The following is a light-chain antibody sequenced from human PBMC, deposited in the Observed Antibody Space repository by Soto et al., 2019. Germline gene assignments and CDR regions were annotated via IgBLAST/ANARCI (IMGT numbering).Light chain of an antibody. Sequence: QSSLSQPASVSGSPVQSITISCTGTSRDVCGCNYFSWYQQHPGKAPKLMIYEVSTRPSGVSNRFSGSKSVNTASLTISGLPAEDEADYYCGSYTRSXTLVVGTGTKVXV. CDR1: SRDVCGCNY. J-gene: IGLJ1*01. V-gene: IGLV2-14*01. CDR3: GSYTRSXTLV. CDR2: EVS.